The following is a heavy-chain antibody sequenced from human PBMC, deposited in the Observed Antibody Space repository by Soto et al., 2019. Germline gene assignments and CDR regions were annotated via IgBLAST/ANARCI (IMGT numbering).Heavy chain of an antibody. Sequence: ASVKVSCKVSGYTLTELSMHWVRQAPGKGLEWMGGFDPEDGETIYAQKFQGRVTMTEDTSTDTAYMELSSLRSEDTAVYYCAKLGLYCNGGSCYSGEYFQHWGQGTLVTVSS. V-gene: IGHV1-24*01. D-gene: IGHD2-15*01. CDR1: GYTLTELS. J-gene: IGHJ1*01. CDR3: AKLGLYCNGGSCYSGEYFQH. CDR2: FDPEDGET.